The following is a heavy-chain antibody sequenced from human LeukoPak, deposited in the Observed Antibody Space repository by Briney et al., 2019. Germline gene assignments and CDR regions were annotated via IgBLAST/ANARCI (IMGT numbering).Heavy chain of an antibody. J-gene: IGHJ4*02. CDR2: ISAYNGKT. CDR1: GYTFTSYG. V-gene: IGHV1-18*01. D-gene: IGHD5-12*01. CDR3: ARDDALVATGSFDY. Sequence: ASVKVSCKASGYTFTSYGINWVRQAPGPGLEWMGWISAYNGKTNYAQKLQGRVTMTTDTSTSTAYMELRSLRSDDTAVYYCARDDALVATGSFDYWGQGTLVTVSS.